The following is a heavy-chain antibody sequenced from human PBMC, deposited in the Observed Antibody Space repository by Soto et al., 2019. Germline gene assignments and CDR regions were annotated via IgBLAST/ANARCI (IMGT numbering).Heavy chain of an antibody. D-gene: IGHD3-10*01. CDR3: ARDAHQHDYGSGVLDY. Sequence: ASVKVSCKASGYTFTSYAMHWVRQAPGQRLEWMGWINAGNGNTKYSQKFQGRVTITRDTSASTAYMELSSLRSEDTAVYYCARDAHQHDYGSGVLDYWGQGTLVTVSS. V-gene: IGHV1-3*01. CDR1: GYTFTSYA. J-gene: IGHJ4*02. CDR2: INAGNGNT.